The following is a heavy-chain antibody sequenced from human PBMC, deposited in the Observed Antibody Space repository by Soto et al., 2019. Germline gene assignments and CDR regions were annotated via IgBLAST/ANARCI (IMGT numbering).Heavy chain of an antibody. V-gene: IGHV1-69*02. Sequence: QVQLVQSGAEVKKPGSSVKVSCKASGGTFSSYTISWVRQAPGQGLEWMGRIIPILGIANYAQKFQGRVTITADKSTSTAYMQLSSLRSEDTAVYYCARLGWYQVTHDAFDIWGQGTMVTVSS. CDR1: GGTFSSYT. J-gene: IGHJ3*02. CDR3: ARLGWYQVTHDAFDI. CDR2: IIPILGIA. D-gene: IGHD6-19*01.